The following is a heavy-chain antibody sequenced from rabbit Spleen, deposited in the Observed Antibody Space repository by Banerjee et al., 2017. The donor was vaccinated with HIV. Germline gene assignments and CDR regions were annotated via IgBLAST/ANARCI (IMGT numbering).Heavy chain of an antibody. Sequence: QEQLKESGGGLVQPEGSLTLTCKASGFSFNSGYDMCWVRQAPGKGLEWVACAYAGSSGSTYSATWAKGRFTVSKTSSTTVTLQMTSLTAADTATYFCARDSGTSFSTYGMDLWGPGTLVTVS. CDR2: AYAGSSGST. D-gene: IGHD8-1*01. V-gene: IGHV1S45*01. J-gene: IGHJ6*01. CDR3: ARDSGTSFSTYGMDL. CDR1: GFSFNSGYD.